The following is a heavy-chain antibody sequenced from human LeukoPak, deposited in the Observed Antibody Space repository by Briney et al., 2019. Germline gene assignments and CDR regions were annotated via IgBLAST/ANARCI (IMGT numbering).Heavy chain of an antibody. D-gene: IGHD3-9*01. CDR1: GVSFSGYY. Sequence: SETLSLTCAVYGVSFSGYYLSWIRQPPGKGLEWIGEINHSGSTNYNPSLKNRVTISVDTSKNQFSLKLSSVTAADTAVYYCARVRWSRYDILTGYSRFDPWGQGTLVTVS. CDR2: INHSGST. J-gene: IGHJ5*02. V-gene: IGHV4-34*01. CDR3: ARVRWSRYDILTGYSRFDP.